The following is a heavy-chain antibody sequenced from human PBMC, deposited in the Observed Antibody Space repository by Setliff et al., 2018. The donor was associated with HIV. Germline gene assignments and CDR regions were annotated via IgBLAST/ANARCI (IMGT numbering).Heavy chain of an antibody. CDR3: ARGTGSYSYFDS. V-gene: IGHV1-69*13. Sequence: GPSVKVSCKVSDVTPSNYALNWVRQAPGQGLEWMGAIIPVFATANYAQKFQGRVTITADESTLTAYMELSSLTSEDTAVYFCARGTGSYSYFDSWGLGTLVTVSS. D-gene: IGHD1-26*01. J-gene: IGHJ4*02. CDR1: DVTPSNYA. CDR2: IIPVFATA.